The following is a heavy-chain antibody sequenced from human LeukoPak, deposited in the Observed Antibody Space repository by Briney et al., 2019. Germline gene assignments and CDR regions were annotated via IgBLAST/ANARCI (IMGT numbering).Heavy chain of an antibody. J-gene: IGHJ5*02. Sequence: GASVKVSCKASGYTFTGYYIHWVRQAPGQGLEWIGWINPNSGDTNYAQKFQGRVTMTSDTSISTAYMELSRLRFDDTAVYFCARKIPYELLYIGWFDPWGQGTLVTVSS. D-gene: IGHD2-2*02. V-gene: IGHV1-2*02. CDR2: INPNSGDT. CDR1: GYTFTGYY. CDR3: ARKIPYELLYIGWFDP.